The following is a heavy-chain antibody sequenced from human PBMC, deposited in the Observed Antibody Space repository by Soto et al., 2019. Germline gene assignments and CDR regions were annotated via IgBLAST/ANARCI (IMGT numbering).Heavy chain of an antibody. V-gene: IGHV4-30-2*01. CDR2: IYHSGST. CDR1: GGSISSGGYS. Sequence: PSETLSLTCAVSGGSISSGGYSWSWIRQPPGKGLEWIGYIYHSGSTYYNPSLKSRVTISVDRSKNQFSLKLSSVTAADTAVYYCATNIEDWFDPWGQGTLVTVSS. D-gene: IGHD2-15*01. J-gene: IGHJ5*02. CDR3: ATNIEDWFDP.